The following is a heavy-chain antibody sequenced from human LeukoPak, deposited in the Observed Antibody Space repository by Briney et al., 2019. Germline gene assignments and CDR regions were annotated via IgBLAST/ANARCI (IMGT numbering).Heavy chain of an antibody. CDR3: ARAEMATSPDY. D-gene: IGHD5-24*01. CDR1: GGSISSGDYY. Sequence: SETLSLTCTVSGGSISSGDYYWSWVRQPPGKGLEWIGYIYYSGSTYYNPSLRSRVTISVDTSKNQFSLKLSSVTAADTAVYYCARAEMATSPDYWGQGTLVTVSS. CDR2: IYYSGST. J-gene: IGHJ4*02. V-gene: IGHV4-30-4*01.